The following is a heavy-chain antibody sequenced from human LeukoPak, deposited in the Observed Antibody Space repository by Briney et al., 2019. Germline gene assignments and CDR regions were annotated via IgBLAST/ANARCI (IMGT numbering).Heavy chain of an antibody. D-gene: IGHD6-19*01. J-gene: IGHJ4*02. CDR2: IYSGGST. CDR3: ARGKPYSSGWYAVD. Sequence: GGSLRLSCAASGFTVSSNYMSWVRQAPGKGLEWVSVIYSGGSTYYADSVKGRFTISRDNSKNTLYLQMNSLRAEDTAVYYCARGKPYSSGWYAVDWGQGTLVTVSS. V-gene: IGHV3-53*01. CDR1: GFTVSSNY.